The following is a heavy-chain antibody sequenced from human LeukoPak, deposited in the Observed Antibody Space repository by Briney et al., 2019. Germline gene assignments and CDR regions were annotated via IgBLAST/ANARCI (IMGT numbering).Heavy chain of an antibody. Sequence: PGGSLRLSCAASGFTFSSYWMHWVRQAPGKGLVWVSRIESDASSTSYAGSVKGRFTISRDNAKNTLYLQMNSLRAEDTAVYYCASGSGWILPLELWGQGMLVTVSS. CDR3: ASGSGWILPLEL. CDR2: IESDASST. CDR1: GFTFSSYW. J-gene: IGHJ1*01. D-gene: IGHD6-19*01. V-gene: IGHV3-74*01.